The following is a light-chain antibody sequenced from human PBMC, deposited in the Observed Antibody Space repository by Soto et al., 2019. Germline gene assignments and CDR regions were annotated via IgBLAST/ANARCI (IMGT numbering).Light chain of an antibody. V-gene: IGKV1-33*01. CDR2: DAS. Sequence: DIQMTQSPSSLSASVGDRITIACQASHDINNYLSWVQQKPGKDPRLLIYDASNLEAGVPSRFSGSGSGTDFTFTINSLQPEDIATDFCQQYYDLQYTFGQGTNLEIK. CDR3: QQYYDLQYT. J-gene: IGKJ2*01. CDR1: HDINNY.